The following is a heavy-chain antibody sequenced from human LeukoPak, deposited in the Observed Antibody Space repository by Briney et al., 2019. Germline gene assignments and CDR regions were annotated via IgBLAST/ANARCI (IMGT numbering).Heavy chain of an antibody. V-gene: IGHV1-46*01. CDR3: ASHSRVTMVRGVISPYYYYYMDV. CDR2: INPSGGST. CDR1: GYTFTSYY. D-gene: IGHD3-10*01. Sequence: ASVKVSCKASGYTFTSYYMHWVRQAPGQGLEWMGIINPSGGSTSYAQKFQGRVTMTRDTSTSTVYMELRSLRSEDTAVYYCASHSRVTMVRGVISPYYYYYMDVWGKGTTVTISS. J-gene: IGHJ6*03.